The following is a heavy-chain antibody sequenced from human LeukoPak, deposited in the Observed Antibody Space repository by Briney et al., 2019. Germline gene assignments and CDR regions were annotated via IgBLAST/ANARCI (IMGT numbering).Heavy chain of an antibody. CDR1: GFSFRNYA. J-gene: IGHJ3*02. Sequence: GGSLRLSCGASGFSFRNYAMHWVRQAPGKGLVWVSRVKSDGSSSSYADSVKGRSTISRDNARNTLYLQMNRLRAEDTAVYYCARGGQFSYYDILTGYSSRDAFDIWGQGTMVTVSS. D-gene: IGHD3-9*01. CDR2: VKSDGSSS. CDR3: ARGGQFSYYDILTGYSSRDAFDI. V-gene: IGHV3-74*01.